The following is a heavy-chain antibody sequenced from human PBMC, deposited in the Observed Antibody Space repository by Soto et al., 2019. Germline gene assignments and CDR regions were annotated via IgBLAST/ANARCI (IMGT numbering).Heavy chain of an antibody. CDR3: AKGPRGYWYFDI. J-gene: IGHJ2*01. V-gene: IGHV3-66*01. Sequence: EVQLVESGGGLVQPGGSLILSCAASGFTVSNNYINWVRQSPGKGLEWVSVVYSGGSTYYADSVKGRFTISRDTSKNTVYLQVNSLRAEDTAVYYCAKGPRGYWYFDIWGRGTLITVSS. CDR1: GFTVSNNY. CDR2: VYSGGST.